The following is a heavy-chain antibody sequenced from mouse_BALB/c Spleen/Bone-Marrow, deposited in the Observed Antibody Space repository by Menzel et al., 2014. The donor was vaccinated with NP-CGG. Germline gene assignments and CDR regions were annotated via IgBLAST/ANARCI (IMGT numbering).Heavy chain of an antibody. V-gene: IGHV4-1*02. Sequence: EVQGVESGGGLVKPGGSLKLSCAASGFDFCRYWMSWGRQDPGKGLEWIGELNPQSSTLKEKSSLKDKFIISCNKAHNTLYLQMRKVRSGDTALYYCATLGERGWFAYWGQGTPLTVSA. CDR1: GFDFCRYW. CDR3: ATLGERGWFAY. J-gene: IGHJ3*01. CDR2: LNPQSSTL.